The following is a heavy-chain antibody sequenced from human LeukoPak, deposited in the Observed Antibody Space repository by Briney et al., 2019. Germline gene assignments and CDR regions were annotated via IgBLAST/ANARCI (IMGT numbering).Heavy chain of an antibody. CDR2: IYTSGST. V-gene: IGHV4-4*09. D-gene: IGHD7-27*01. CDR3: ARHSSLGANDAFDI. CDR1: GGSISSYY. Sequence: SETLSLTCTVSGGSISSYYWSWIRQPPGKGLEWIGYIYTSGSTNYNPSLKSRVTISVDTSKNQFSLKLSSVTAADTAVYYCARHSSLGANDAFDIWGQGTMVTVSS. J-gene: IGHJ3*02.